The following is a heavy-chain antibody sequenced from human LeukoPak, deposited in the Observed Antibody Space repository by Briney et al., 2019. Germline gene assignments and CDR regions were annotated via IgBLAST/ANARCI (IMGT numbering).Heavy chain of an antibody. D-gene: IGHD6-6*01. V-gene: IGHV4-61*02. CDR2: IYTSGST. J-gene: IGHJ5*02. CDR1: GGSISSGGYY. Sequence: SQTLSLTCTVSGGSISSGGYYWSWIRQPAGKGLEWIGRIYTSGSTNYNPSLKSRVTISVDTSKNQFSLKLSSVTAADTAVYYCARGQGAARYNWFDPWGQGTLVTVSS. CDR3: ARGQGAARYNWFDP.